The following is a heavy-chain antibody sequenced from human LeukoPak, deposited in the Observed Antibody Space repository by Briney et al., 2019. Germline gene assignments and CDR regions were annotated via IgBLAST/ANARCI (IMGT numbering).Heavy chain of an antibody. CDR2: IYYSGST. J-gene: IGHJ4*02. CDR1: GGSISSGDYY. D-gene: IGHD4-23*01. V-gene: IGHV4-30-4*01. Sequence: PSQTLSLTCTVSGGSISSGDYYWSWIRQPPGKGLEWIGYIYYSGSTYYNPSLKSRVTISVDTSKNQFSLKLSSVTAADTAVYYCARGRENDYGGNDLDYWGQGTLVTVSS. CDR3: ARGRENDYGGNDLDY.